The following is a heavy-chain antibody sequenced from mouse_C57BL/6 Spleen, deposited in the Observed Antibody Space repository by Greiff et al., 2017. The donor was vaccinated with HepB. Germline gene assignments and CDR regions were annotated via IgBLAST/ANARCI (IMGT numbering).Heavy chain of an antibody. Sequence: VKLQQSGAELVRPGASVKLSCKASGYTFTDYYINWVKQRPGQGLEWIARIYPGSGNTYYNEKFKGKATLTAEKSSSTAYMQLSSLTSEDSAVYFCARGGGPYYAMDYWGQGTSVTVSS. V-gene: IGHV1-76*01. J-gene: IGHJ4*01. CDR3: ARGGGPYYAMDY. CDR1: GYTFTDYY. CDR2: IYPGSGNT.